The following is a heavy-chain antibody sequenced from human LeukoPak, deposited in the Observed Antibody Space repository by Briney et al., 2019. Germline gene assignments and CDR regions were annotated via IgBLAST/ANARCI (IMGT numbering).Heavy chain of an antibody. V-gene: IGHV3-7*01. CDR2: IKDDGSDK. CDR1: GFTFSDSW. Sequence: PGGSLRLSCETSGFTFSDSWMSWFRQAPGQGLEWVASIKDDGSDKYYLDSVRGRFTISRDNAEDSLYLQLDDLRAEDTAVYYCASGVTVTGDYWGQGTLVTVSS. D-gene: IGHD4-17*01. CDR3: ASGVTVTGDY. J-gene: IGHJ4*02.